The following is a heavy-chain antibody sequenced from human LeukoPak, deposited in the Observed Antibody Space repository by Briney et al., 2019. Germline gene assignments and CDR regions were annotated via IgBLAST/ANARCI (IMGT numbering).Heavy chain of an antibody. J-gene: IGHJ4*02. CDR3: ARVAYYDSSGYDY. Sequence: GGSLRLSCAASGFTVSSNYMSWVREAPGEGLEWGSVIYSGGSTYYADSVKGRFTISRHNSKNTLYLQMNSLRAEDTAVYYCARVAYYDSSGYDYWGQGTLVTVSS. V-gene: IGHV3-53*04. CDR1: GFTVSSNY. CDR2: IYSGGST. D-gene: IGHD3-22*01.